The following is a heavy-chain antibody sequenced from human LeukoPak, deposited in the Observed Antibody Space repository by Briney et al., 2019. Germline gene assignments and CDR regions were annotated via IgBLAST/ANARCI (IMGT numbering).Heavy chain of an antibody. J-gene: IGHJ4*02. CDR3: ASLFPFDY. Sequence: SETLSLTCAVYGGSFSGYYWSWIRQPPGKGLEWIGEINHSGSTNYNPSLKSRVTISVDTSKNQFSLKLSSVTAADTAVYYCASLFPFDYWGQGTLVTVS. D-gene: IGHD3-3*01. V-gene: IGHV4-34*01. CDR1: GGSFSGYY. CDR2: INHSGST.